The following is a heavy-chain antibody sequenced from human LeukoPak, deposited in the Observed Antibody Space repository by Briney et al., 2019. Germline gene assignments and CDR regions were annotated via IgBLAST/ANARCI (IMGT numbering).Heavy chain of an antibody. CDR2: ISPNNGDT. CDR3: AREGPLSSIKH. V-gene: IGHV1-2*02. Sequence: GASVKVSCKASGYTFTGYYMHWVRQAPGQGLEWMGWISPNNGDTDYAQKFQGRVRMTTDTSISTAYMDLSRLTSNDTAMYYCAREGPLSSIKHWGQGTLVTDSS. D-gene: IGHD5-12*01. CDR1: GYTFTGYY. J-gene: IGHJ1*01.